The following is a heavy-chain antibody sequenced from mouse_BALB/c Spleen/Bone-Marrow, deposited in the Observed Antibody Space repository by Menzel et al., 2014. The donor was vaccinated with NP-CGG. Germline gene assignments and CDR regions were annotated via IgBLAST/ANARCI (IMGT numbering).Heavy chain of an antibody. CDR3: AGGTTVYYFDY. J-gene: IGHJ2*01. D-gene: IGHD1-1*01. CDR2: IYPGSGGT. Sequence: QVQLQQSGAELVRPGTSVKVSCKASGYAFTNYLIEWVKQRPGQGLEWIGVIYPGSGGTNYNEKFRDKATLTADKSSSTAYMQLSSLTSDDSAVYFCAGGTTVYYFDYWGQGTTLTVSS. V-gene: IGHV1-54*01. CDR1: GYAFTNYL.